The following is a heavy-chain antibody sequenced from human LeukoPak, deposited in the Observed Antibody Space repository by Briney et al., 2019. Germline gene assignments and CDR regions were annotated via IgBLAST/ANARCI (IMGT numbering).Heavy chain of an antibody. J-gene: IGHJ4*02. D-gene: IGHD3-10*01. V-gene: IGHV3-23*01. CDR2: ISDRGGRT. CDR3: AKRGVVIRVILVGFHREAYYFDS. CDR1: GITLSNYG. Sequence: GGSLRLSCAVSGITLSNYGMSWVSQAPGKGLEWVAGISDRGGRTNYADSVKGRFTISRENSKNTLYLQMNSLRAEDTAVYFCAKRGVVIRVILVGFHREAYYFDSWGQGALVTVSS.